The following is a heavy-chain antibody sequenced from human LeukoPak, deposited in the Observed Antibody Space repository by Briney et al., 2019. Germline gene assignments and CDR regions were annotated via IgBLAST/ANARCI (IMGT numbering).Heavy chain of an antibody. Sequence: SETLSLTCTVSGGSISSYYWSWIRQPAGKGLEWIGRIYTSGSTNYDPSLKSRVTMSVDTSKNQFSLKLSSVTAADTAVYYCARATPPYGSGSPSLYYYGMDVWGQGTTVTVSS. J-gene: IGHJ6*02. CDR1: GGSISSYY. CDR2: IYTSGST. CDR3: ARATPPYGSGSPSLYYYGMDV. D-gene: IGHD3-10*01. V-gene: IGHV4-4*07.